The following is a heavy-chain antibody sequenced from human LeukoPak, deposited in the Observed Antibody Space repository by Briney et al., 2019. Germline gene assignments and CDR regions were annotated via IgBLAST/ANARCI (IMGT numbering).Heavy chain of an antibody. CDR1: GFTFSSYA. CDR3: AKGLMITLISPFDY. Sequence: PGGSLRLSCAASGFTFSSYAMSWVRQAPGKGLEWVSAISGSGGSTYYADSVKGRFTISRDNYKNTLYLQMNSLRAEDTAVYYCAKGLMITLISPFDYWGQGTLVTVSS. J-gene: IGHJ4*02. D-gene: IGHD3-16*01. V-gene: IGHV3-23*01. CDR2: ISGSGGST.